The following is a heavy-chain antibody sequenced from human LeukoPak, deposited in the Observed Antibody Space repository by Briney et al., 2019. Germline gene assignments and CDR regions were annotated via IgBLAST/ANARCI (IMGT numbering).Heavy chain of an antibody. CDR3: AKANIVLMVYAAQPYFDY. V-gene: IGHV3-23*01. Sequence: PGGSLRLSCAASGFTFSSYAMSWVRQAPGKGLEWVSAISGSGGSTYYADSVKGRFTISRDNSKNTLYLQMNSLRAEDTAVYYCAKANIVLMVYAAQPYFDYWGQGTLVTVSS. J-gene: IGHJ4*02. CDR2: ISGSGGST. CDR1: GFTFSSYA. D-gene: IGHD2-8*01.